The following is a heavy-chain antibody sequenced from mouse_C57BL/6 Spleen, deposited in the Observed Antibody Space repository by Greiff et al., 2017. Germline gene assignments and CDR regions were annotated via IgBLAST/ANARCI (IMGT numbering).Heavy chain of an antibody. CDR2: IDPENGDT. D-gene: IGHD2-1*01. CDR1: GFNIKDDY. J-gene: IGHJ2*01. CDR3: TMANYGNYGDY. V-gene: IGHV14-4*01. Sequence: EVQLQQSGAELVRPGASVKLSCTASGFNIKDDYMHWVKQRPEQGLEWIGWIDPENGDTEYASKFQGKATITADTSSNPTYLQLSSLTSEDTSVYYCTMANYGNYGDYWGQGTTLTVSS.